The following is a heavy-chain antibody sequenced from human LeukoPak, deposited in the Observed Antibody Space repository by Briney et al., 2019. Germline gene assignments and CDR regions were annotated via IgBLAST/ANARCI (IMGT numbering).Heavy chain of an antibody. J-gene: IGHJ4*02. CDR2: ISGSGGTT. V-gene: IGHV3-23*01. CDR1: GFTFSSSA. D-gene: IGHD6-19*01. Sequence: PGGSLRLSCAASGFTFSSSAMSWVRQAPGKGLEWVSTISGSGGTTYYADSVKGRFTISRDSSKNTLYLQMNSLRAEDTAVYHCAKGYTSGWPYYFDYWGQGTLVTVSS. CDR3: AKGYTSGWPYYFDY.